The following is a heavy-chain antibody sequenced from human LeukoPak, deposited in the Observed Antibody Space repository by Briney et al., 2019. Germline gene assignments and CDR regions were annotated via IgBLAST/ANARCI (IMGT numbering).Heavy chain of an antibody. J-gene: IGHJ5*02. V-gene: IGHV4-4*07. CDR3: ARGGLLWFGESTQNWFDP. D-gene: IGHD3-10*01. CDR2: IYTSGST. Sequence: SETLSLTCTVSGGSISSYYWSWIRQPAGKGLEWIGRIYTSGSTNYNPSLKSRVTMSVDTSKNQFSLKLSSVTAADTAVYYCARGGLLWFGESTQNWFDPWGQGTLVTVSS. CDR1: GGSISSYY.